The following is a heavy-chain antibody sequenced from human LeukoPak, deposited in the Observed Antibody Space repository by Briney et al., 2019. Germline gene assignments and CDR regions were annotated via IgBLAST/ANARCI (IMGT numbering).Heavy chain of an antibody. CDR2: IKSKTDGGTT. V-gene: IGHV3-15*07. J-gene: IGHJ4*02. Sequence: GGSLRLSCAASGFTFSNAWMNWVRQAPGKGLEWVGRIKSKTDGGTTDYAAPVKGRFTISRDDSKNTLYLQMNSLKTEDTAVYYCTTDFWSGYYQPDYWGQGTLVTVSS. D-gene: IGHD3-3*01. CDR1: GFTFSNAW. CDR3: TTDFWSGYYQPDY.